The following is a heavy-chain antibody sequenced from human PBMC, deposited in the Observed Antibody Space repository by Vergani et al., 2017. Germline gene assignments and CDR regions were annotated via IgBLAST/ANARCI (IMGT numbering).Heavy chain of an antibody. J-gene: IGHJ4*02. D-gene: IGHD3-10*01. CDR2: LSGSGGSI. Sequence: EVQLLESGGGLVQPGGSLRLSCAASGFTFSNYAMSWVRQAPGKGLEWVSTLSGSGGSIYYADSVKGRFTISRDNAKNSLYLQMNSLRAEDTAVYYCARRGSIYYGSGSYFFDYWGQGTLVTVSS. CDR1: GFTFSNYA. CDR3: ARRGSIYYGSGSYFFDY. V-gene: IGHV3-23*01.